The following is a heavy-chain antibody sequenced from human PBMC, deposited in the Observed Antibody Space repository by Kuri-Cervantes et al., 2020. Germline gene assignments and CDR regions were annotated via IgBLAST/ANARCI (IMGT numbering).Heavy chain of an antibody. J-gene: IGHJ4*02. CDR3: ARGHRRDGYNLGY. CDR1: GGSISSYY. CDR2: IYYSGST. Sequence: ESLKISCTVSGGSISSYYWSWIRQPPGKGLEWIGYIYYSGSTNYNPSLKSRVTISVDTSKNQFSLKLSSVTAADTAVYYCARGHRRDGYNLGYWGQGTLVTVSS. D-gene: IGHD5-24*01. V-gene: IGHV4-59*12.